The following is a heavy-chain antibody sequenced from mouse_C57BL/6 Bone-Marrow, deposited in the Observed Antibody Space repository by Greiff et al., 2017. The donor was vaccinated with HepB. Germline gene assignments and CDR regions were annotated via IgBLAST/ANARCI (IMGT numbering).Heavy chain of an antibody. D-gene: IGHD1-1*01. CDR3: ARGLITTVVATDWYFDV. Sequence: QVQLQQPGAELVKPGASVKMSCKASGYTFTSYWITWVKQRPGQGLEWIGDIYPGSGSTNYNEKFKSKATLTVDTSSSTAYMQLSSLTSEDSAVYYCARGLITTVVATDWYFDVWGTGTTVTVSS. V-gene: IGHV1-55*01. J-gene: IGHJ1*03. CDR2: IYPGSGST. CDR1: GYTFTSYW.